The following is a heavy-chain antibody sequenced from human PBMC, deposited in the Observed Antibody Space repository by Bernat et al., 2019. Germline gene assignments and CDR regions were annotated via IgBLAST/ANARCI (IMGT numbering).Heavy chain of an antibody. CDR1: GFTFSSHW. V-gene: IGHV3-74*01. Sequence: ELQLVESGGGLVQPGGSLRLSCAASGFTFSSHWMHWVCQAPGKGLVWVSRINNDGSTINYADSVKGRFTISRDNAKNTLYLQMNSLRAEDTAVYYCARRSGSGGFFWFDPWGQGTLVIVSS. CDR3: ARRSGSGGFFWFDP. D-gene: IGHD1-26*01. CDR2: INNDGSTI. J-gene: IGHJ5*02.